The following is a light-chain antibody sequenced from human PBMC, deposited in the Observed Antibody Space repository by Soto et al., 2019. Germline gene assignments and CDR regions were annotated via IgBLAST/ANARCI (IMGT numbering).Light chain of an antibody. Sequence: QSVLTQPASVSGSPGQSITISRTGTSSDVGAYNYDSWYQQYPGEAPKVIIYDVSHRPAGVSNRFSGSKSGNTASLTISGLQTQDEADYYCSSYTSATTYVFGTGNKVTVL. CDR3: SSYTSATTYV. CDR2: DVS. V-gene: IGLV2-14*01. CDR1: SSDVGAYNY. J-gene: IGLJ1*01.